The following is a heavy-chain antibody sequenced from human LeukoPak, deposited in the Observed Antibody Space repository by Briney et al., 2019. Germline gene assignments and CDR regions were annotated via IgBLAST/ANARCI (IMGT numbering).Heavy chain of an antibody. CDR3: AELGITMIGGV. J-gene: IGHJ6*04. Sequence: GSLRLSFAASGFTFSSYEMNWVRPAPGKGLEWVSYISSSGSTIYYADSVKGRFTISRDNAKNSLYLQMNSLRAEDTAVYYCAELGITMIGGVWGKGTTVTISS. CDR2: ISSSGSTI. CDR1: GFTFSSYE. V-gene: IGHV3-48*03. D-gene: IGHD3-10*02.